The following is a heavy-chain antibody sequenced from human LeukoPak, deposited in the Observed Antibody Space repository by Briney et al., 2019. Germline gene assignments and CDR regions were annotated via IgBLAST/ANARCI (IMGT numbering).Heavy chain of an antibody. Sequence: PGRSLRLSCAASGFTFSSCGMHWVRQAPGKGLEWVAVIWYDGSNKYYADSVKGRLAIYRDNSKNTLYLQMNSLRAEDTAMYYCAKESGYCSSTSCFADAFDIWGQGTMVIVST. V-gene: IGHV3-33*06. CDR3: AKESGYCSSTSCFADAFDI. D-gene: IGHD2-2*01. CDR1: GFTFSSCG. CDR2: IWYDGSNK. J-gene: IGHJ3*02.